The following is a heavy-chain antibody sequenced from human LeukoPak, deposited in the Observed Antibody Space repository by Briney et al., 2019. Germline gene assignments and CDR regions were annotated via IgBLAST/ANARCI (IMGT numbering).Heavy chain of an antibody. CDR3: ARSYSSGWYFFDY. D-gene: IGHD6-19*01. Sequence: ASVKVSCKASGGTFSSYAISWVRQAPGQGLEWMGGIIPIFGTANYAQKFQGRVTITADESTSTAYMELSSLRSEDTAVYYCARSYSSGWYFFDYWGQRTLVTVSS. V-gene: IGHV1-69*13. CDR1: GGTFSSYA. J-gene: IGHJ4*02. CDR2: IIPIFGTA.